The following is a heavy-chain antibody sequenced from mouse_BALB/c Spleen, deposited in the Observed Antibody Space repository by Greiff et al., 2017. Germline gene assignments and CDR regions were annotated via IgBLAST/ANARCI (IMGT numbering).Heavy chain of an antibody. V-gene: IGHV5-4*02. CDR2: ISDGGSYT. CDR3: ARRKGAMDY. CDR1: GFTFSDYY. Sequence: DVMLVESGGGLVKPGGSLKLSCAASGFTFSDYYMYWVRQTPEKRLEWVATISDGGSYTYYPDSVKGRFTISRDNAKNNLYLQMSSLKSEDTAMYYCARRKGAMDYWGQGTSVTVSS. J-gene: IGHJ4*01.